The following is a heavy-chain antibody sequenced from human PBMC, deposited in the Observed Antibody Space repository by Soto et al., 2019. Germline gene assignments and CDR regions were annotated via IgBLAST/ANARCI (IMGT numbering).Heavy chain of an antibody. Sequence: SETLSLTCTVSGVSISSNYWSWIRQPPGKGLEWIGYIYDTGSTNYNPSLQSRVTMSVDTSKNQFSLALASVTAADTAVYYCARYRRGSGWYYLDYWGQGTLVTVSS. J-gene: IGHJ4*02. CDR1: GVSISSNY. V-gene: IGHV4-59*01. CDR3: ARYRRGSGWYYLDY. CDR2: IYDTGST. D-gene: IGHD6-19*01.